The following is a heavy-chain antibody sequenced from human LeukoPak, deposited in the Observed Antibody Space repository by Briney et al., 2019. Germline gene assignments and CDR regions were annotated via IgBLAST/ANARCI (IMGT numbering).Heavy chain of an antibody. V-gene: IGHV4-39*07. CDR2: INHSGST. J-gene: IGHJ6*03. Sequence: SETLSLTCTVSGGSISSSSYYWGWIRQPPGKGLEWIGEINHSGSTNYNPSLKSRVTISVDTSKNQFSLKLSSVTAADTAVYYCARRIVVVISTKSYYYMDVWGKGTTVTVSS. D-gene: IGHD3-22*01. CDR1: GGSISSSSYY. CDR3: ARRIVVVISTKSYYYMDV.